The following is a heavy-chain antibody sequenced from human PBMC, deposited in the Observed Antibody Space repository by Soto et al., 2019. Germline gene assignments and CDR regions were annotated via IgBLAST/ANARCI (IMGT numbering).Heavy chain of an antibody. V-gene: IGHV3-23*01. J-gene: IGHJ5*02. CDR2: ISGSGGST. Sequence: GGSLRLSCAASGFTFSSYAMSWVRQAPGKGLEWVSAISGSGGSTYYADSVKGRFTISRDNSKNTLYLQMNSLRAEDTAVYYCAKGRAAIHSYNWFDPWGQGTLVTVSS. CDR3: AKGRAAIHSYNWFDP. CDR1: GFTFSSYA. D-gene: IGHD2-2*02.